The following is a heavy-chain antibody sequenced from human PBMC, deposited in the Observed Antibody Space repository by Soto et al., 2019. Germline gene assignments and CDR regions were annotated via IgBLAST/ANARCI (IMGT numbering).Heavy chain of an antibody. CDR2: ISYDGSNK. Sequence: PGGSLRLSCAASGFTFSSYAMHWVRQAPGKGLEWVAFISYDGSNKYYADSVKGRFTISRDNPKNTLYLQMNSLRAEDTAVYYCARDPCIYSSCWYGGFRFDPWGQGTLVTVSS. J-gene: IGHJ5*02. D-gene: IGHD6-13*01. V-gene: IGHV3-30-3*01. CDR1: GFTFSSYA. CDR3: ARDPCIYSSCWYGGFRFDP.